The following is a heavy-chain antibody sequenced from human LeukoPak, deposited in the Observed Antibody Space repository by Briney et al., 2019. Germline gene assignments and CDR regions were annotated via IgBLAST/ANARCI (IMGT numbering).Heavy chain of an antibody. J-gene: IGHJ4*02. CDR2: IYYSGST. CDR1: GGSISSSSYY. D-gene: IGHD6-13*01. CDR3: ARFGDSSSHTPGDY. V-gene: IGHV4-39*07. Sequence: SETLSLTCTVSGGSISSSSYYWGWIRQPPGKGLEWIGSIYYSGSTYYNPSLKSRVTISVDTSKNQFSLKLSSVTAADTAVYYCARFGDSSSHTPGDYWGQGTLVTVSS.